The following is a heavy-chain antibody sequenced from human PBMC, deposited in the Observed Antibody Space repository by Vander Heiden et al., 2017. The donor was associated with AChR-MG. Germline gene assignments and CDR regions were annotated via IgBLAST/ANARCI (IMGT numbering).Heavy chain of an antibody. D-gene: IGHD3-22*01. CDR1: GFTFSSYA. V-gene: IGHV3-23*01. CDR3: AKDRDPWDSSGYSDY. Sequence: EVQLLESGGGLVQPGGSLRLSCAASGFTFSSYAMSWVRQAPGRGLEWVSAMRGSGGSTYYADSVKGRFTISRDNPKNTLYLQMNSLRAEDTAVYYCAKDRDPWDSSGYSDYWGQGTLVTVSS. CDR2: MRGSGGST. J-gene: IGHJ4*02.